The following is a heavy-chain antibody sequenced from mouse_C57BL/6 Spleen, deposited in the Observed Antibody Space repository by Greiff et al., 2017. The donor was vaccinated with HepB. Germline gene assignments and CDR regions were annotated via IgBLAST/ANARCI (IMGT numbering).Heavy chain of an antibody. V-gene: IGHV5-17*01. D-gene: IGHD1-1*01. CDR1: GFTFSDYG. CDR3: ARHGSSSYYAMDY. CDR2: ISSGSSTI. Sequence: EVHLVESGGGLVKPGGSLKLSCAASGFTFSDYGMHWVRQAPEKGLEWVAYISSGSSTIYYADTVKGRFTISRDNAKNTLFLQMTSLRSEDTAMYYCARHGSSSYYAMDYWGQGTSVTVSS. J-gene: IGHJ4*01.